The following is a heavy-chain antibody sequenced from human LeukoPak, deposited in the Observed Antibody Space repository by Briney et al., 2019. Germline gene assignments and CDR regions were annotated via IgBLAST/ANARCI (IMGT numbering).Heavy chain of an antibody. Sequence: ASVKVSCKASENTFTNYYMHWVRQAPGQGLEWMGWINPNSGGTNYAQKFQGRVTMTRDTSISTAYMELSRLRSDDTAVYYCARADDYVWGSYGYWGQGTLVTVSS. CDR3: ARADDYVWGSYGY. J-gene: IGHJ4*02. V-gene: IGHV1-2*02. CDR2: INPNSGGT. D-gene: IGHD3-16*01. CDR1: ENTFTNYY.